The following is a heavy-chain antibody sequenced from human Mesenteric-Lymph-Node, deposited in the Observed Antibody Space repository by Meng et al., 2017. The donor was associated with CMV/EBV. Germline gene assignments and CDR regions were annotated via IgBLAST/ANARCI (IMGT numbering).Heavy chain of an antibody. CDR3: ARGSSGWRGYFDL. V-gene: IGHV1-18*01. D-gene: IGHD6-19*01. Sequence: ASVKVSCKASDYIFTKYGMTWMRQAPGQGLEWLGWVSTFKGATKYSQKVQGRVTMTTETSTNSAYMELSSLRCEDTAVYYCARGSSGWRGYFDLWGRGTLVTVSS. CDR1: DYIFTKYG. J-gene: IGHJ2*01. CDR2: VSTFKGAT.